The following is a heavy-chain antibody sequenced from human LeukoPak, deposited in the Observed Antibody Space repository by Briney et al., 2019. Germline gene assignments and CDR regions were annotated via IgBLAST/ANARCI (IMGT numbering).Heavy chain of an antibody. CDR2: IYYSGST. CDR3: ARVGVPTAFDY. V-gene: IGHV4-59*01. CDR1: GGSISSYY. J-gene: IGHJ4*02. Sequence: PSETPSLTCTVSGGSISSYYWSWIRQPPGKGQEWIGYIYYSGSTNYNPSLKSRVTISVDTSKNQFSLKLSSVTAADTAVYYCARVGVPTAFDYWGQGTLVTVSS. D-gene: IGHD2-2*01.